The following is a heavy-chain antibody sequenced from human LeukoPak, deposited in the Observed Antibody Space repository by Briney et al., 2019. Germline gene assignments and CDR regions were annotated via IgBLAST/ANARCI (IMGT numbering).Heavy chain of an antibody. Sequence: PGGSLRLSCAASGFTFSSYAMHWVRQAPGKGLEWVEVISYDGSNKYYADSVKGRFTISRDNSKNTLYLQMNSLRAEDTAVYYCASGGYSGYENRDWGQGTLVTVSS. CDR1: GFTFSSYA. CDR2: ISYDGSNK. D-gene: IGHD5-12*01. V-gene: IGHV3-30*04. CDR3: ASGGYSGYENRD. J-gene: IGHJ4*02.